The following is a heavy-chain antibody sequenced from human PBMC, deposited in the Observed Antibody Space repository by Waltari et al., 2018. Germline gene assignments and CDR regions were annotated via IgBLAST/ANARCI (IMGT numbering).Heavy chain of an antibody. V-gene: IGHV3-30*18. D-gene: IGHD2-15*01. Sequence: QVQLVESGGGVVQPGRSLRLSCAASGFRFSNVGMHWVRQATGKGLEWVAIISHAGSDKHYADSVKGRFTISRDNSKNTLYLQMINLRPEDTATYYCAKACSGGTFCYYIDHWGQGTLVTVSS. J-gene: IGHJ4*02. CDR1: GFRFSNVG. CDR2: ISHAGSDK. CDR3: AKACSGGTFCYYIDH.